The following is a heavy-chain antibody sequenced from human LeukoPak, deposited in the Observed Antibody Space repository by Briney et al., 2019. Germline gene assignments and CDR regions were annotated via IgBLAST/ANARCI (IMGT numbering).Heavy chain of an antibody. J-gene: IGHJ4*02. V-gene: IGHV3-53*01. CDR2: IYSGGST. CDR3: VRESRDMNRNGY. CDR1: GFTVSSNY. Sequence: QPGGSLRLSCAASGFTVSSNYMSWVRQAPGKGLEWVSVIYSGGSTFYADSVKGRFTISRDNSKNTLYLQMNSLRAEDTAVYYCVRESRDMNRNGYWGQGTLVTVSS. D-gene: IGHD1-1*01.